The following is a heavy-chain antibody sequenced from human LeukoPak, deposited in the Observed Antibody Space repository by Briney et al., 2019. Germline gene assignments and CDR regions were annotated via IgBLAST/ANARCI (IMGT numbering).Heavy chain of an antibody. J-gene: IGHJ4*02. V-gene: IGHV3-21*01. Sequence: GRSLRLSCAASGFTFSGYSMNSVRQAPGKGLEWVSSISSSSGYIYYADSVKGRFTISRDNAKNSLYLQMNSLRAEDTAVYYCARRKFSGSGSYYLCDFWGQGTLVTVSS. D-gene: IGHD3-10*01. CDR1: GFTFSGYS. CDR3: ARRKFSGSGSYYLCDF. CDR2: ISSSSGYI.